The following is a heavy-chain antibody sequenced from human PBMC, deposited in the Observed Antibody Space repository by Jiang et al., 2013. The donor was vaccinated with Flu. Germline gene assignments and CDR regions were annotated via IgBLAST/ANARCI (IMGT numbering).Heavy chain of an antibody. V-gene: IGHV3-53*04. Sequence: SSNYMSWVRQAPGKGLEWVSVIYSGGSTYYADSVKGRFTISRHNSKNTLYLQMNSLRAEDTAVYYCARGVPAVKMATIQGFDYWGQGTLVTVSS. CDR2: IYSGGST. J-gene: IGHJ4*02. CDR1: SSNY. CDR3: ARGVPAVKMATIQGFDY. D-gene: IGHD5-24*01.